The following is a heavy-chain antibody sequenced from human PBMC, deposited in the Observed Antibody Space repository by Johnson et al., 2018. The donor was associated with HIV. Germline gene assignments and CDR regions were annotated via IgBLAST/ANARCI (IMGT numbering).Heavy chain of an antibody. CDR1: GFTFSIYW. Sequence: VQLVESGGGLVQRGGSLRLSCAASGFTFSIYWMTWVRQAPRKGLEWVANIKQDGSETYYVDSVKGRFTTSRDNSKNTLYLQMNSLRAEDTAVYYCARGSYNFWSGEREAFDIWGQGTMVTVSS. J-gene: IGHJ3*02. V-gene: IGHV3-7*01. D-gene: IGHD3-3*01. CDR3: ARGSYNFWSGEREAFDI. CDR2: IKQDGSET.